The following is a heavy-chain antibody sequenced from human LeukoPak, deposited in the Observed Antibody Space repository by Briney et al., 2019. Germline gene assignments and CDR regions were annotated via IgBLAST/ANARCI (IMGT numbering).Heavy chain of an antibody. CDR2: IYYSGST. CDR3: ARGGRGDYGDYGLFFDY. V-gene: IGHV4-59*01. J-gene: IGHJ4*02. CDR1: GGSISSYY. D-gene: IGHD4-17*01. Sequence: SETLSLTCTVSGGSISSYYWSWIRQPPGKGLEWIGYIYYSGSTNYNPSLKSRVTISVDTSKNQFSLKLSSVTAADTAVYYCARGGRGDYGDYGLFFDYWGQGTLVTVSS.